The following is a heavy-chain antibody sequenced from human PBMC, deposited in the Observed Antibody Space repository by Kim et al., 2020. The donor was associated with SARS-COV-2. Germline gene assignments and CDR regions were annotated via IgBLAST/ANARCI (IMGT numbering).Heavy chain of an antibody. V-gene: IGHV4-59*01. CDR3: ASTRLQLVRYSGWFDP. D-gene: IGHD6-6*01. J-gene: IGHJ5*02. Sequence: SLKSRVTISVDTSKNQFSLKLSSVTAADTAVYYCASTRLQLVRYSGWFDPWGQGTLVTVSS.